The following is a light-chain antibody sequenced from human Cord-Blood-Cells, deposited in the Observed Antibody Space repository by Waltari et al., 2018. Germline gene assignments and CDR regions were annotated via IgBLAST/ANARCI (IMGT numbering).Light chain of an antibody. Sequence: EIVLTQSPATLSLSPGERATLSCRASQSVSSYLAWYQQKPGQAPRLLIYDASNRATGIPARFSGSESGTDVTLTISSLEPEDFAVYYCQQRSNWPRAFGGGTKVEIK. CDR2: DAS. J-gene: IGKJ4*01. CDR1: QSVSSY. CDR3: QQRSNWPRA. V-gene: IGKV3-11*01.